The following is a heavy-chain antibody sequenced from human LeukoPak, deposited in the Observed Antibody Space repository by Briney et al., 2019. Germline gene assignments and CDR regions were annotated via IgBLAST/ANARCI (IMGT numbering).Heavy chain of an antibody. CDR2: INTNTGNP. J-gene: IGHJ4*02. CDR1: GYSFTSFD. CDR3: ALRYTSGGPLDF. D-gene: IGHD6-19*01. V-gene: IGHV7-4-1*02. Sequence: GASVKVSCKASGYSFTSFDMNWMRQAPGQGLEWVGWINTNTGNPTYAQGFTGRFVFSLDTSVSTAYLQISNLEAGDTAVYYCALRYTSGGPLDFWGQGTRVTVSS.